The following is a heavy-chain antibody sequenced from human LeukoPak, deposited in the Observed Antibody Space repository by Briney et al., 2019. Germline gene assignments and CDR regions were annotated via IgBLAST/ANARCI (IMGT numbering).Heavy chain of an antibody. D-gene: IGHD2-2*01. CDR2: IIPIFGTA. J-gene: IGHJ6*04. V-gene: IGHV1-69*13. CDR1: GGTFSSYA. CDR3: ARGDRRDIVVDILTDHYGMDV. Sequence: SVKVSCKASGGTFSSYAISWVRQAPGQGLAWMGGIIPIFGTANYAQKFQGRVTITADESTSTAYMELSSLRSEDTAVYYCARGDRRDIVVDILTDHYGMDVWGKGTTVTVSS.